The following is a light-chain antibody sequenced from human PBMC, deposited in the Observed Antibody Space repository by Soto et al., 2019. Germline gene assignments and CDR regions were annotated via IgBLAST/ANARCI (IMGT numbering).Light chain of an antibody. Sequence: AIRMTQSPSSLSASTGDRVTITCRASQGISSYLAWYQQKPGKAPNLLIYAASTLQSGVPSRFSGSGSGTDFTLTISCLQSEEFATYYCQQYYNYPQTFGQGTKLEIK. CDR2: AAS. V-gene: IGKV1-8*01. J-gene: IGKJ2*01. CDR3: QQYYNYPQT. CDR1: QGISSY.